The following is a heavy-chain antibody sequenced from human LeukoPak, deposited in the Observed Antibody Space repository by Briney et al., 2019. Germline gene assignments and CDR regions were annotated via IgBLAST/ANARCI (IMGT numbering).Heavy chain of an antibody. CDR2: INPNSGGT. J-gene: IGHJ4*02. CDR3: ARDSDSSGSFDY. D-gene: IGHD3-22*01. CDR1: GYTFTGYY. Sequence: ASVKVSCKASGYTFTGYYMHWVRQAPGQGLEWMGRINPNSGGTNYAQKFQGRVTMTRDTSISTAYMELSRLRSEDTAVYYCARDSDSSGSFDYWGQGTLVTVSS. V-gene: IGHV1-2*06.